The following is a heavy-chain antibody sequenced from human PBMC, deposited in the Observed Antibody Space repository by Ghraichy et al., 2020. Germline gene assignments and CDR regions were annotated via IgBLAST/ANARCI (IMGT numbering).Heavy chain of an antibody. CDR1: GFTISNYW. CDR2: TKGDGSYT. D-gene: IGHD6-19*01. CDR3: VRATNGWKGSDY. Sequence: GESLNISCAASGFTISNYWMHWVRQVPGRGLEWVSETKGDGSYTTYAGSVKGRFTISRDNAKNTVYLQMNNLNAEDTALYYCVRATNGWKGSDYWGPGTLVTVSS. V-gene: IGHV3-74*01. J-gene: IGHJ4*02.